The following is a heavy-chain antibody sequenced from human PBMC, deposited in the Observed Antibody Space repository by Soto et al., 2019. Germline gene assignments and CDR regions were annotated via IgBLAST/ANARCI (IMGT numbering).Heavy chain of an antibody. Sequence: PSETLSLTCAVSGGSISSSNWWSWVRQPPGKGLEWIGEINHSGSTNYNPSLKSRVTISVDTSKNQFSLKLGSVTAADTAVYYCARGRYYYDSSGYSRHYYYGMDVWGQGTTVTVSS. V-gene: IGHV4-4*02. D-gene: IGHD3-22*01. CDR1: GGSISSSNW. J-gene: IGHJ6*02. CDR2: INHSGST. CDR3: ARGRYYYDSSGYSRHYYYGMDV.